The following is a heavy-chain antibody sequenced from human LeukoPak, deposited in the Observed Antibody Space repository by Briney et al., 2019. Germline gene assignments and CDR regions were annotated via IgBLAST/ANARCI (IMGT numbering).Heavy chain of an antibody. CDR1: GGTFSSYA. V-gene: IGHV1-69*13. CDR3: ARGLIAYYYGSGSHHYFDY. CDR2: IIPIFGTA. D-gene: IGHD3-10*01. J-gene: IGHJ4*02. Sequence: ASVKVSCKASGGTFSSYAISWVRRAPGQGLEWMGGIIPIFGTANYAQKFQGRVTITADESTSTAYMELSSLRSEDTAVYYCARGLIAYYYGSGSHHYFDYWGQGTLVTVSS.